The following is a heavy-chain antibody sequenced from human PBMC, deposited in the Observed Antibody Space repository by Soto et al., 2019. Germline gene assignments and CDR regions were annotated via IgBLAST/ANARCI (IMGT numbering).Heavy chain of an antibody. CDR1: GGSINSRSYY. D-gene: IGHD2-21*02. V-gene: IGHV4-39*01. Sequence: PSETLSLTCTVSGGSINSRSYYWGWIRQSPGKGLEWIGSIYYSGSTHYNPSLKSRVAMSVDTSKNQFSLKLRSASAADTAVYYCARQRTSVVTQAYFDDWGQGSLVTVSS. CDR3: ARQRTSVVTQAYFDD. J-gene: IGHJ4*02. CDR2: IYYSGST.